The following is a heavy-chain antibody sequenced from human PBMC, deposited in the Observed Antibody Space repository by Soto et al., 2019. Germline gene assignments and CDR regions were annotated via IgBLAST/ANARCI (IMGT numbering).Heavy chain of an antibody. CDR3: ARYLGITTFGVYSMYYYGMDV. V-gene: IGHV1-18*01. CDR2: ISSDNGNT. D-gene: IGHD3-3*01. CDR1: GSTFTRPG. J-gene: IGHJ6*02. Sequence: DSVKVSCKASGSTFTRPGISWVRQPPGQGLERMGWISSDNGNTNYAQHLQGRVSMTTDTSTSTAYIDLRSLRSDDTAVYYCARYLGITTFGVYSMYYYGMDVWGQGTTVTVSS.